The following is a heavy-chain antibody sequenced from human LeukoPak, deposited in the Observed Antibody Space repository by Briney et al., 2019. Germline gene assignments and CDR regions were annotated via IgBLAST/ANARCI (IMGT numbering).Heavy chain of an antibody. D-gene: IGHD3-9*01. CDR1: GYSFTNNW. CDR3: ARHGVDILTGYYVY. CDR2: IYPGDSDT. J-gene: IGHJ4*02. Sequence: GESLKISCKGSGYSFTNNWIGWVRQMPGKGLEWMGIIYPGDSDTRYSPSFQGQVIISADKSISTAYLQWSSLKASDTAMYYCARHGVDILTGYYVYWGQGTLVTVSS. V-gene: IGHV5-51*01.